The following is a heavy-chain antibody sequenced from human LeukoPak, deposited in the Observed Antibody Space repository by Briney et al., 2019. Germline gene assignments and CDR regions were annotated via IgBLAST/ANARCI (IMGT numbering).Heavy chain of an antibody. J-gene: IGHJ4*02. V-gene: IGHV3-20*04. CDR2: INWNGGSA. CDR1: GFTFDDYG. Sequence: PGGSLRLSCTASGFTFDDYGMSWVRQAPGKGLEWVGGINWNGGSADYADSVKGRVTITRDKAKNSLYLQMNSLRAEDKALYYCARDRRWELLAFDYWGQGTLVTVSS. CDR3: ARDRRWELLAFDY. D-gene: IGHD1-26*01.